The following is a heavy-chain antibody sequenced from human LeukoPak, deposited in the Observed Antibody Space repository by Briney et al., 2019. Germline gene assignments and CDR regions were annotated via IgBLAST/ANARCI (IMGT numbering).Heavy chain of an antibody. V-gene: IGHV3-33*01. D-gene: IGHD4-17*01. CDR2: IWYDGSNK. CDR1: GFSFSNYD. J-gene: IGHJ4*02. Sequence: GRSLRLSCAASGFSFSNYDMHWVRQAQGKGLEWVAVIWYDGSNKYYADSVKGRFTISRDNSKNTLYLQMNSLRVEDTAVYYCARGDPTVTTKQNFDYWGQGTLVTVSS. CDR3: ARGDPTVTTKQNFDY.